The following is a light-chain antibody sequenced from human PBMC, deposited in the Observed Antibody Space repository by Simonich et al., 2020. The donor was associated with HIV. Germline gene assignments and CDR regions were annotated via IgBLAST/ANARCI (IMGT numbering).Light chain of an antibody. V-gene: IGLV2-14*03. CDR1: SSDVGGYNY. J-gene: IGLJ3*02. CDR2: VVT. CDR3: SSYTSSSTWV. Sequence: QSALTQPASVSGSPGQSITISCTGTSSDVGGYNYVSWYQQHPGQAPKLIIYVVTNRPSGVSNRFSGSKSGNTASLTISGLQAEDEADYYCSSYTSSSTWVFGGGTKLTVL.